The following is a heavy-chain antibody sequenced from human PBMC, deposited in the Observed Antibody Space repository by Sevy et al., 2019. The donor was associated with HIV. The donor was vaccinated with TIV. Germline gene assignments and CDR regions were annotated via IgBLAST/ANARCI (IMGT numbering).Heavy chain of an antibody. CDR2: XNPKTGGT. J-gene: IGHJ4*02. CDR1: GYTXTGYY. Sequence: ASVKVSCKASGYTXTGYYVHWLRQAPGXGLEWMXXXNPKTGGTYFAKKFQDRVTMTTGTSITTAYMELSGLRFDDTAVYYCARMXDYFDTSGYYPLKYWGQGTLVTVSS. V-gene: IGHV1-2*02. CDR3: ARMXDYFDTSGYYPLKY. D-gene: IGHD3-22*01.